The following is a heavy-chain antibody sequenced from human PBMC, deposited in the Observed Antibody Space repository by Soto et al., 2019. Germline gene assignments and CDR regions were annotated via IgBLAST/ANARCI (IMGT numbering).Heavy chain of an antibody. D-gene: IGHD6-13*01. Sequence: ASVKVSCKASGYTFTSYGISWVRLAPGQGLEWMGWISAYNGNTNYAQKLQGRVTMTTDTSTSTAYMELRSLRSDDTAVYYCARPQEDSSSSPTLLFDYWGQGTLVTVSS. CDR3: ARPQEDSSSSPTLLFDY. J-gene: IGHJ4*02. V-gene: IGHV1-18*04. CDR1: GYTFTSYG. CDR2: ISAYNGNT.